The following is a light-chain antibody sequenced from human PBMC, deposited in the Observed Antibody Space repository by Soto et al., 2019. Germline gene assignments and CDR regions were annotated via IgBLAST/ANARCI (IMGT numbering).Light chain of an antibody. CDR3: GSYAGGSRV. CDR2: DVA. Sequence: QSVLTQPASVSGSPGQSITISCTGTSIDIGGYNFVSWYQQHPGKAAKLMIYDVANRPSGVSNRFSGSKSGNTASLTISGLQAEDEAYYYCGSYAGGSRVFGTGTKVTVL. J-gene: IGLJ1*01. V-gene: IGLV2-14*01. CDR1: SIDIGGYNF.